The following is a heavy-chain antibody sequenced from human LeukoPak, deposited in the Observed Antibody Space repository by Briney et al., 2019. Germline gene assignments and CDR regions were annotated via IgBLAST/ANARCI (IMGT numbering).Heavy chain of an antibody. D-gene: IGHD1-1*01. J-gene: IGHJ4*02. CDR3: ARGSYNWNDGGYYFDY. CDR1: GYTFTGYY. V-gene: IGHV1-2*02. CDR2: INPNSGGT. Sequence: GASVKVSCKASGYTFTGYYMHWVRQAPGQGLEWMGWINPNSGGTNYAQKFQGRVTMTRDTSISTAYMELSRLRSDDTAVYYCARGSYNWNDGGYYFDYWRQGTLVTVSS.